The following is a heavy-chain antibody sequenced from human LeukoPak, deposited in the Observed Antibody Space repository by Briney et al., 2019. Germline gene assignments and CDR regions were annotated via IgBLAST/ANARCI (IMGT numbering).Heavy chain of an antibody. D-gene: IGHD1-14*01. Sequence: PSETLSLTYAVYGGSLRADFWSWIRQPPGKGLEWIGDIHPGGSTKYNPSLESRVTISVDTSKNQFSLRLTSVTAADTAVYYCARAPDRIRFDPWGQGALVTVSS. CDR2: IHPGGST. CDR1: GGSLRADF. CDR3: ARAPDRIRFDP. J-gene: IGHJ5*02. V-gene: IGHV4-34*01.